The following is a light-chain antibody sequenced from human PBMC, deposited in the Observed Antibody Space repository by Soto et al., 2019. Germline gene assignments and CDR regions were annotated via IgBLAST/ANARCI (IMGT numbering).Light chain of an antibody. CDR2: GAS. Sequence: EGVMTQAPATLAVSPGETATLSCRASKTVGSKLAWYQQKPGQAPRLVIYGASTRATGIPARFSGSGAGTEFTLTISSLQSEDFAVYYCQQCNNGPQTFGQGTKVDIK. V-gene: IGKV3-15*01. CDR3: QQCNNGPQT. CDR1: KTVGSK. J-gene: IGKJ1*01.